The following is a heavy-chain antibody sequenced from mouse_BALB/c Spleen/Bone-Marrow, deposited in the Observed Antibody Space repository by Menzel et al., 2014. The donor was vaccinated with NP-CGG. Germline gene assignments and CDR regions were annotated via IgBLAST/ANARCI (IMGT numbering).Heavy chain of an antibody. CDR2: IYPGNSDT. CDR3: TTLARNYFDY. CDR1: GYTFTSYW. Sequence: VQLQQSGTVLARPGASVKMSCKASGYTFTSYWMHWVKQRPEQGLEWIGTIYPGNSDTTYNQKFKGKAKLTAVTSTSTAYMELSSLTNEDSAVYYCTTLARNYFDYWGQGTTLTVSS. J-gene: IGHJ2*01. V-gene: IGHV1-5*01. D-gene: IGHD3-1*01.